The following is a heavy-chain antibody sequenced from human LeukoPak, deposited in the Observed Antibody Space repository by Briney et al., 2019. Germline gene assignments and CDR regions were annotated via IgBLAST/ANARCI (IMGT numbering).Heavy chain of an antibody. D-gene: IGHD5-24*01. CDR3: ARALGRLQPYYYHYGLDV. CDR1: GFSFSNYW. Sequence: GGSLRLSCAASGFSFSNYWMSWVRQAPGKGLEWVANIKQDGSEKYYVDSVKGRFTISRDNAKNSLYLHMDSLRADDMAVYYCARALGRLQPYYYHYGLDVWGQGTTVTVSS. J-gene: IGHJ6*02. V-gene: IGHV3-7*01. CDR2: IKQDGSEK.